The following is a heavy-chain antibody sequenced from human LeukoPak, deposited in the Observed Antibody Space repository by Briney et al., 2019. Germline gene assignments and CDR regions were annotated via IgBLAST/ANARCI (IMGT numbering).Heavy chain of an antibody. Sequence: ASVKVSCKVSGYTLTKLSMHWVRQAPGKGLERMGGFDPEDGETIYAQNFQGRVTMTEDTSTDTAYMELSSLKSEDTAVYYCATDLPLGVVAATPRTGYWGQGTLVTVSS. V-gene: IGHV1-24*01. CDR2: FDPEDGET. J-gene: IGHJ4*02. CDR3: ATDLPLGVVAATPRTGY. D-gene: IGHD2-15*01. CDR1: GYTLTKLS.